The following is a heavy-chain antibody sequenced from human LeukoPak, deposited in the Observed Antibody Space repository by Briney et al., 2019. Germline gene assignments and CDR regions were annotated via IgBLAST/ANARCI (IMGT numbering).Heavy chain of an antibody. J-gene: IGHJ3*02. CDR3: ARERSSGYYTEDAFDI. CDR1: GSIFTSYW. CDR2: IYPGDSDT. V-gene: IGHV5-51*01. D-gene: IGHD3-22*01. Sequence: GXSLQISCEASGSIFTSYWIGWVRQLREKGLERMGIIYPGDSDTRYSPSFQGQVTISADKSSSTACLEWSSLKASATAMYYCARERSSGYYTEDAFDIWGQGTMVTVSS.